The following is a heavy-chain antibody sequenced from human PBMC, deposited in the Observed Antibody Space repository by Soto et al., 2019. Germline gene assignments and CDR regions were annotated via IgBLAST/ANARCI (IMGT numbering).Heavy chain of an antibody. V-gene: IGHV3-21*01. Sequence: LRLSCAASGFTFSSYSMNWVRQAPGKGLEWVSSISSSSSYIYYADSVKGRFTISRDNAKNSLYLQMNSLRAEDTAVYYCARDRDKGRAGDAFDIWGQGTMVTVSS. J-gene: IGHJ3*02. CDR3: ARDRDKGRAGDAFDI. CDR2: ISSSSSYI. CDR1: GFTFSSYS.